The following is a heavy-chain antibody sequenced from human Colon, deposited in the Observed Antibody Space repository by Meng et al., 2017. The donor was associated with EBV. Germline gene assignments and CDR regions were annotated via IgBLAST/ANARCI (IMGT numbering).Heavy chain of an antibody. CDR1: GYTLTSYE. CDR3: ATGVADFEY. D-gene: IGHD6-19*01. J-gene: IGHJ4*02. V-gene: IGHV1-8*01. Sequence: VQLVQVGAEVKKPGAYVKVSCNASGYTLTSYEINWVRQGTGQGLEWMGWMNPNRGTTGYAQKFQGRFTMTRNISKSTAYMDLSSLRSEDTAVYYCATGVADFEYWGQGTLVTVSS. CDR2: MNPNRGTT.